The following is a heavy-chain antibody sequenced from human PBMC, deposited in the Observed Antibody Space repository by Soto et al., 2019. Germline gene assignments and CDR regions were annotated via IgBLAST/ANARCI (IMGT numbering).Heavy chain of an antibody. CDR1: GFTFSSYS. CDR2: ISSSSSYI. Sequence: EVQLVESGGGLVKPGGSLRLSCAASGFTFSSYSMNWVRQAPGKGLEWVSSISSSSSYIYYADSVKGRFTISIDNAKNSLHLQMNSLRAEDTAVYYCARPGHYYYYYMDVWGKGTTVTVSS. CDR3: ARPGHYYYYYMDV. J-gene: IGHJ6*03. V-gene: IGHV3-21*01.